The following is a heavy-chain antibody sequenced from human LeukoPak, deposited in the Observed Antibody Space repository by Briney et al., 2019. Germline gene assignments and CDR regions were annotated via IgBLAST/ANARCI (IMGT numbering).Heavy chain of an antibody. Sequence: GGSLRLSCAASGFTFSDYYMSWIRQAPGKGLEWVSSISSGSTYIYYADSVKGRFTISRDNARNSLYLQMNSLRAEDAAMYYCAPAVIRGGSSQFDYWGQGTLVTVSS. CDR3: APAVIRGGSSQFDY. V-gene: IGHV3-11*06. CDR1: GFTFSDYY. CDR2: ISSGSTYI. J-gene: IGHJ4*02. D-gene: IGHD3-10*01.